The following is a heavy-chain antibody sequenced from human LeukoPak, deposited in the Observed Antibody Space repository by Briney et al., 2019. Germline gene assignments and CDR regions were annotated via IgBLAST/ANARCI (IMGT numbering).Heavy chain of an antibody. CDR2: IYSGGST. V-gene: IGHV3-53*01. CDR1: GFTVSSNY. J-gene: IGHJ4*02. CDR3: ARGQSCSSTSCFFDY. D-gene: IGHD2-2*01. Sequence: PGGSVRLSCAASGFTVSSNYMSWVRQAPGKGLEWVSVIYSGGSTYYADSVKGRFTISRDNSKNTLYLQMNSLRVEDTAVYYCARGQSCSSTSCFFDYWGQGTLVTVSS.